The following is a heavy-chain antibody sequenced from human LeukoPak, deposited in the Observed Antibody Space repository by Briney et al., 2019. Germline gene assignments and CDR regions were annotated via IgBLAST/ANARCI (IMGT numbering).Heavy chain of an antibody. CDR3: ARAAKGFDY. D-gene: IGHD6-13*01. V-gene: IGHV3-53*01. Sequence: GGSLGLSCAASGFSVSSNYMSWVRQAPGKGLEWVSVIYTGGSTYYADSVKGRFTISRDNSKNTLYLQMNSLRAEDTAVYYCARAAKGFDYWGQGTLVTVSS. CDR2: IYTGGST. J-gene: IGHJ4*02. CDR1: GFSVSSNY.